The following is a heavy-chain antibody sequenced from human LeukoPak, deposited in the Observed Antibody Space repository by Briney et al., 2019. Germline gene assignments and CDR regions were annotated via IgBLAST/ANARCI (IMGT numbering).Heavy chain of an antibody. CDR1: GFTFSSYW. J-gene: IGHJ4*02. D-gene: IGHD6-19*01. Sequence: GGSLRLSCAASGFTFSSYWMSWVRQAPGKGLEWVANIKQDGSEKYYVDSVKGRFTISRDNAKNSLYLQMNSLRAEDTAVYYCERDVGGWYTPLHYPYYFDYWGQGTLVTVSS. CDR2: IKQDGSEK. CDR3: ERDVGGWYTPLHYPYYFDY. V-gene: IGHV3-7*01.